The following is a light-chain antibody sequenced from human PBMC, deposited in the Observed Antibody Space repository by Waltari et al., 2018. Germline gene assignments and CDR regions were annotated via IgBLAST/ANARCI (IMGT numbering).Light chain of an antibody. CDR2: SNN. V-gene: IGLV1-47*02. CDR1: SSNIGRNY. CDR3: AAWDDSLSGQV. Sequence: QSVLTQPPSASGTPGQRVTISCSGSSSNIGRNYVYWYQQPPGTAPKLLIYSNNQRPSGVPDRFSGSKSGTSASLAISGLRSEDEADYYCAAWDDSLSGQVFGGGTKLTVL. J-gene: IGLJ3*02.